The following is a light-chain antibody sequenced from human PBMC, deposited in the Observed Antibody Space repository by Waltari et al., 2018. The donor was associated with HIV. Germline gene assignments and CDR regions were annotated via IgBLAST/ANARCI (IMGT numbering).Light chain of an antibody. V-gene: IGKV1-33*01. J-gene: IGKJ4*01. CDR1: QDISNY. CDR2: DAS. CDR3: QQYDNLALT. Sequence: DIQMTQSPSSLSASVGDRVTITCQASQDISNYLIWYHQKPGKAPKLLIYDASNLETGVPSRFSGSGSVTDFTFTISSLQPEDIATYYCQQYDNLALTFGGGTKVEIK.